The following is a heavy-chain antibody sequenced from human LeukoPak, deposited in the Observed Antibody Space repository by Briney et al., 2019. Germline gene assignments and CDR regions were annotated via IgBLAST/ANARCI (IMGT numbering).Heavy chain of an antibody. Sequence: GGSLRLSCAASGFTFSSYGMHWVRQAPGKGLEWVAFIRYDGSNKYYADSVKGRFTISRDNSKNTLYLQMNSLRAEDTAVYYCARLRFLEWLLFDYWGQGTLVTVSS. CDR3: ARLRFLEWLLFDY. J-gene: IGHJ4*02. D-gene: IGHD3-3*01. CDR1: GFTFSSYG. CDR2: IRYDGSNK. V-gene: IGHV3-30*02.